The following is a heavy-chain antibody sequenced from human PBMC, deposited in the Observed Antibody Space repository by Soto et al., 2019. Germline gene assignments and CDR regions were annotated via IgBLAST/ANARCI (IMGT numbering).Heavy chain of an antibody. CDR3: AKGGGGYYYYGMDV. CDR2: INAGNGNT. CDR1: GYTFTSYA. Sequence: ASVKVSCKASGYTFTSYAMHWVRQAPGQRLEWMGWINAGNGNTKYSQKFQGRVTITRDTSASTAYMELSSLRSEDTAVYYCAKGGGGYYYYGMDVWGQGTTVTSP. J-gene: IGHJ6*02. V-gene: IGHV1-3*01. D-gene: IGHD2-15*01.